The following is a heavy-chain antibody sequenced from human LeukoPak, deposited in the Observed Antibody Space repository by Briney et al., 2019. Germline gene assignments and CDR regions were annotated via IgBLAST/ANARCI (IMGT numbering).Heavy chain of an antibody. Sequence: GASVKVSSKASGYTFTGYYMHWVRQAPGQRLEWMGRINPNSGGTNYAQKFQGRVTTTRDTSISTAYMELSRLRSDDTAVYYCARGVGTYYYGSGSYCNFDYWGQGTLVTVSS. D-gene: IGHD3-10*01. CDR3: ARGVGTYYYGSGSYCNFDY. J-gene: IGHJ4*02. CDR1: GYTFTGYY. V-gene: IGHV1-2*06. CDR2: INPNSGGT.